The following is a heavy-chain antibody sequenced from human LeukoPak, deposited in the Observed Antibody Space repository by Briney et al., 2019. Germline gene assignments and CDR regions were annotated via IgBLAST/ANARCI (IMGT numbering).Heavy chain of an antibody. D-gene: IGHD3-22*01. CDR3: ARGGDYFDSSRFYSFDY. CDR1: GDSISTYY. Sequence: PSETLSLTCTVSGDSISTYYWSWIRQPAGKGLEWIGRIYASGDRNYNPSLKSRVTMSVDTYNNQFFLNLDSLTAADTAVYYCARGGDYFDSSRFYSFDYWGQGILVTVSS. J-gene: IGHJ4*02. CDR2: IYASGDR. V-gene: IGHV4-4*07.